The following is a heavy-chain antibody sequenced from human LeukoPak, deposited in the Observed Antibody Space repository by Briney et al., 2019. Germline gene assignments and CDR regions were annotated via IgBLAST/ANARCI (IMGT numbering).Heavy chain of an antibody. V-gene: IGHV1-2*07. CDR1: GYTFTSYD. CDR2: INPNSNGLN. D-gene: IGHD3-22*01. CDR3: ARGRSHYDSTDYHETGFDY. J-gene: IGHJ4*02. Sequence: ASVKVSCKASGYTFTSYDINWVRQAPGQGLEWMGWINPNSNGLNNYAHKFQGRVTMTSDTSISTAYMELSGLRSDDTAVYFCARGRSHYDSTDYHETGFDYWGQGTLVTVSS.